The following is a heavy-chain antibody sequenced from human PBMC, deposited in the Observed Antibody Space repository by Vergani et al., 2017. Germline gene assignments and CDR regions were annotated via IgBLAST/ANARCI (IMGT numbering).Heavy chain of an antibody. Sequence: EVQLVESGGGIVKPGGSLRLSCVASGFSFRNAWMNWVRRTPGKGLEWVGRIKSPFDRGTTDYAAAVKGRFTISRDDSKNTLFLQMNGLKTEGIGVYYCTTDPRYCGDGSCYWLRDHHYYGMDVWGQGTTVTVSS. D-gene: IGHD2-21*01. CDR1: GFSFRNAW. CDR2: IKSPFDRGTT. V-gene: IGHV3-15*07. CDR3: TTDPRYCGDGSCYWLRDHHYYGMDV. J-gene: IGHJ6*02.